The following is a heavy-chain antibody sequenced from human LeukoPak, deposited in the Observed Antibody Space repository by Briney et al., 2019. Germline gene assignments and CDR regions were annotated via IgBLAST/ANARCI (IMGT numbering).Heavy chain of an antibody. CDR1: GYTFSSYG. V-gene: IGHV1-18*01. D-gene: IGHD4-17*01. CDR3: AIDYGDPDAFDI. CDR2: ISAYNGNT. J-gene: IGHJ3*02. Sequence: ASVKVSCKASGYTFSSYGIIWVRQAPGQGLEWMGWISAYNGNTNYAQKLQGRVTMTTDTSTSTAYMELRSLRSDDTAVYYCAIDYGDPDAFDIWGQGTMVTVSS.